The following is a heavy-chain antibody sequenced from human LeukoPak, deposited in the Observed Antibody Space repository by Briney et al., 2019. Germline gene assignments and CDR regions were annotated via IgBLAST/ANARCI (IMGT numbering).Heavy chain of an antibody. Sequence: GGSLRLSCAASGFTLSSSEMDWVRQALGKGLEWVSYISSSSSTIYYADSVKGRFTISRDNAKNSLYLQMNSLRAEDTAVYYCARESYDYGDTNWFDPWGQGTLVTVSS. CDR1: GFTLSSSE. J-gene: IGHJ5*02. D-gene: IGHD4-17*01. CDR2: ISSSSSTI. CDR3: ARESYDYGDTNWFDP. V-gene: IGHV3-48*03.